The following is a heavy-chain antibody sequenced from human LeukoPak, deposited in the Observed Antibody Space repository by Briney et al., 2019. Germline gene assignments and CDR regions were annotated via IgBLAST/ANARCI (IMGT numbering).Heavy chain of an antibody. V-gene: IGHV3-74*01. CDR1: GFTFSSYW. CDR3: ASWPPLYDAFDI. Sequence: GGSLRLSCAASGFTFSSYWMYWVRQAPGKGLVWVSRINTDGSSTSYADSVKGRFTISRDNAKNTLYLQMNSLRAEDTAVYYCASWPPLYDAFDIWGQGTTVTVSS. D-gene: IGHD3-10*01. CDR2: INTDGSST. J-gene: IGHJ3*02.